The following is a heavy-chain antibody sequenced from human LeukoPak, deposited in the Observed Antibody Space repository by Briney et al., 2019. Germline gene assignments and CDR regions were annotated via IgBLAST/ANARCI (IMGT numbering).Heavy chain of an antibody. V-gene: IGHV3-23*01. CDR1: GFTFSSYA. Sequence: GGSLRLSCAASGFTFSSYAMSWVRQAPGKGLEWVSAISGSGGSTYYADSVKGRFTISRDNSKNTLYLQMNSLRAEDTAVYYCAKDYYDILTGYPGGYFDYWGQGTLVTVSS. CDR3: AKDYYDILTGYPGGYFDY. CDR2: ISGSGGST. J-gene: IGHJ4*02. D-gene: IGHD3-9*01.